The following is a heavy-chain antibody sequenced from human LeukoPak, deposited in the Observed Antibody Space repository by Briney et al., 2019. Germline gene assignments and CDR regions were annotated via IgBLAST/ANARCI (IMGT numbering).Heavy chain of an antibody. Sequence: PSETLSLTCAVYGVSFSGYYWSWIRQPPGKGLEWIGEINHSGSTNYNPSLKRRVTISVDTSKNQFSLKLSFVTAADTAVYYCARDVNYYDSSGYPLPWGQGTLVTVSS. D-gene: IGHD3-22*01. CDR3: ARDVNYYDSSGYPLP. J-gene: IGHJ5*02. CDR1: GVSFSGYY. V-gene: IGHV4-34*01. CDR2: INHSGST.